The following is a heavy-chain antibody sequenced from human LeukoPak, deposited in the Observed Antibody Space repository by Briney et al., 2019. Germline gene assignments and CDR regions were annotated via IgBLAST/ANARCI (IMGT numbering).Heavy chain of an antibody. J-gene: IGHJ4*02. V-gene: IGHV7-4-1*01. CDR1: QYTFTDYA. CDR2: IDTNTGNP. CDR3: ARGRSSPGIDY. Sequence: GASVKVSCKASQYTFTDYAVHWVRQAPGQGLEWMGWIDTNTGNPTYAQGFRGRFVFSFDTSVSTAYLQIYSLEPEDTAVYFCARGRSSPGIDYWGLGTQVTVSS. D-gene: IGHD1-26*01.